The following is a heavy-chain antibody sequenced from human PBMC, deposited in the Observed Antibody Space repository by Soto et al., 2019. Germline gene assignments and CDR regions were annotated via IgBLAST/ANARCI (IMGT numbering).Heavy chain of an antibody. Sequence: PGGSLRLSCAASGFTVSRNYMSWVRQAPGKGLEWVSVIYSGGSTCYADSVKGRFTISRDNSKNTLYLQMNSLRAEDTAVYYCATSSLAYFDYWGQGTLVTVSS. CDR2: IYSGGST. V-gene: IGHV3-53*01. CDR3: ATSSLAYFDY. D-gene: IGHD3-16*02. CDR1: GFTVSRNY. J-gene: IGHJ4*02.